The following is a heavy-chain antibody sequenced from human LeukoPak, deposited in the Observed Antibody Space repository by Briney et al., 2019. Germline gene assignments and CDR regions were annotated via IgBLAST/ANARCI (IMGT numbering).Heavy chain of an antibody. Sequence: GASVKVSCKASGYTFTGYYMHWVRQAPGQGLEWMGWINPNSGGTNYAQKFQGRVTMTRDTSISTAYMELSRLRSDDTAVYYCARVPLYQLLYDYYYGMDVWGQGTMVTVSS. CDR1: GYTFTGYY. D-gene: IGHD2-2*02. CDR2: INPNSGGT. J-gene: IGHJ6*02. CDR3: ARVPLYQLLYDYYYGMDV. V-gene: IGHV1-2*02.